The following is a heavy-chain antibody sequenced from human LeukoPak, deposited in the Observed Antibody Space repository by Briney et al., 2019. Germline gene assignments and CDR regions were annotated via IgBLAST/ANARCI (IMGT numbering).Heavy chain of an antibody. D-gene: IGHD1-26*01. CDR3: ARDAPRATTGFDY. CDR2: IYYSGST. Sequence: SETLSLTCTVSGGSVSSASYYWSWIRQPPGKGLEWIGYIYYSGSTNYNPSLKSRVTISVDTSKNQFFLKLSSVTAADTAVYYCARDAPRATTGFDYWGQGTLVTVSS. J-gene: IGHJ4*02. CDR1: GGSVSSASYY. V-gene: IGHV4-61*01.